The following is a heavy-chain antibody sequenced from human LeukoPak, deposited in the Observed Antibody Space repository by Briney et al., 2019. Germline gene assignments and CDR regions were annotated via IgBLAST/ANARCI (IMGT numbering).Heavy chain of an antibody. CDR2: ISGSGGST. V-gene: IGHV3-23*01. J-gene: IGHJ1*01. Sequence: GGSLRLSCAASGFTFSSYAMSWVRQAPGKGLEWVSAISGSGGSTYYADSVKGRFTISRDNSKNTLYLQMNSLRAEDTAVYYCTTARGSDLQYFQHWGQGTLVTVSS. CDR3: TTARGSDLQYFQH. D-gene: IGHD1-26*01. CDR1: GFTFSSYA.